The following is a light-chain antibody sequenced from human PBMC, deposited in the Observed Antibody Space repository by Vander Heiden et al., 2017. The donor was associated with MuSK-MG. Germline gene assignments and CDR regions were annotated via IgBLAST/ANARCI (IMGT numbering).Light chain of an antibody. CDR2: DDD. CDR3: QGWDTGSDHPV. J-gene: IGLJ2*01. Sequence: SYVPTQPPSVSVAPGQTARRTWEGEQIGSKSVNWYQQKPGEAPVLVIYDDDDRLSGVPARSSGSSGRSTAALTSSRAEAGEEADYHCQGWDTGSDHPVFGGGTTLTVL. V-gene: IGLV3-21*01. CDR1: QIGSKS.